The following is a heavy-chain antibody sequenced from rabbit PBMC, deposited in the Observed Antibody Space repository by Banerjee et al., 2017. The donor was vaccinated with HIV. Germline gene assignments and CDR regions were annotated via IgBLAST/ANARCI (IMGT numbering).Heavy chain of an antibody. Sequence: QEQLVESGGGLVQPGGSLKLSCTASGFSFSNNYVMCWVRQAPGKGLEWIACIYAGSSGSTYYASWVNGRFTISSHNAQNTLYLQLNSLTAADTATYFCARGGSGVLNLWGQGTLAPS. CDR3: ARGGSGVLNL. D-gene: IGHD1-1*01. CDR1: GFSFSNNYV. J-gene: IGHJ4*01. CDR2: IYAGSSGST. V-gene: IGHV1S45*01.